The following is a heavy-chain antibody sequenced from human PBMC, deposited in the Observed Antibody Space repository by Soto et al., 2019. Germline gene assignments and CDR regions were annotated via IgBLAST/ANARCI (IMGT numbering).Heavy chain of an antibody. J-gene: IGHJ6*02. CDR3: ARDPQPHAQITILGVVPNYYYYGMDV. CDR1: GFTFSSYS. V-gene: IGHV3-48*02. Sequence: GGSLRLSCAASGFTFSSYSMNWVRQAPGKGLEWVSYISSSSSTIYYADSVKGRFTISRDNAKNSLYLQMNSLRDEDTAVYYCARDPQPHAQITILGVVPNYYYYGMDVWGPGTTVNVSS. CDR2: ISSSSSTI. D-gene: IGHD3-3*01.